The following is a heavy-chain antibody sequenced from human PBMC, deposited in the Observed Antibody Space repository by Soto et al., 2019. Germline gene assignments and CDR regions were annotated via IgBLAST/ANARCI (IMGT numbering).Heavy chain of an antibody. J-gene: IGHJ3*02. Sequence: GASVKVSCKSSGGTFSSYAISCVRQAPGQGLEWMGGIIPIFGTANYAQKFQGRVTITADESTSTAYMELSSLRSEDTAVYYCARDGVVDDAFDIWGQGTMVTVSS. CDR1: GGTFSSYA. V-gene: IGHV1-69*13. D-gene: IGHD2-15*01. CDR3: ARDGVVDDAFDI. CDR2: IIPIFGTA.